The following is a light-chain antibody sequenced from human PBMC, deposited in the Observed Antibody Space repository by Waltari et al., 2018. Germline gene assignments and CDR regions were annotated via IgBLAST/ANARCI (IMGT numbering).Light chain of an antibody. V-gene: IGLV3-21*02. CDR3: QVWDGDSDVWV. Sequence: SYVLTQPPSLSVAPVQTTRNTGPQYNFAVEDINWYQKKSGQAPILVVSDDSVRPSGIPERFSGSNSGSTATLSIRRVEVGDEADYYCQVWDGDSDVWVFGGGTKLTVL. J-gene: IGLJ3*02. CDR2: DDS. CDR1: NFAVED.